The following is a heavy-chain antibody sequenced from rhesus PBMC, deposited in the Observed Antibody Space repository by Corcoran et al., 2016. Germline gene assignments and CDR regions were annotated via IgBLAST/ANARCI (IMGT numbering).Heavy chain of an antibody. D-gene: IGHD2-39*02. CDR1: GFSISTSGMG. V-gene: IGHV2-174*01. CDR3: ARTHIVVVVSATGHFDY. CDR2: IYWDDDK. J-gene: IGHJ4*01. Sequence: QVTLKESGPALVKPTQTLTLTCTFSGFSISTSGMGVGWIRQPPGTALEWLALIYWDDDKYYSTSLKSRLTISKDTSKNQVVLTMTNMDPVDTATYYCARTHIVVVVSATGHFDYWGQGVLVTVSS.